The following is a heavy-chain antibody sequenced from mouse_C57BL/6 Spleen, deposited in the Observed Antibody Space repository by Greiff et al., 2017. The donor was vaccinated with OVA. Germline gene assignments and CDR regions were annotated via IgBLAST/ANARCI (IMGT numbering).Heavy chain of an antibody. CDR2: INYDGSST. V-gene: IGHV5-16*01. J-gene: IGHJ2*01. CDR3: ARDGGYEGYFDY. D-gene: IGHD3-1*01. CDR1: GFTFSDYY. Sequence: EVHLVESEGGLVQPGSSMKLSCTASGFTFSDYYMAWVRQVPEKGLEWVANINYDGSSTYYLDSLKSRFIISRDNAKNILYLQMSSLKSEDTATYYCARDGGYEGYFDYWGQGTTLTVSS.